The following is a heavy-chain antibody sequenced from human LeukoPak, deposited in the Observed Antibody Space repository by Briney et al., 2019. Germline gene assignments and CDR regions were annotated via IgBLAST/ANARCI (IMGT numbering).Heavy chain of an antibody. CDR1: GFSFSTYS. CDR2: ISGDSNTI. D-gene: IGHD2-15*01. J-gene: IGHJ2*01. CDR3: ARDRAAPTWFFDL. Sequence: PGGPLRLSCAASGFSFSTYSMNWVRQAPGEGLEWLSYISGDSNTIYYADSVKGRFTISRDNAKTSLYLQMNTLRDDDTAVYYCARDRAAPTWFFDLWGRGTLVLVSS. V-gene: IGHV3-48*02.